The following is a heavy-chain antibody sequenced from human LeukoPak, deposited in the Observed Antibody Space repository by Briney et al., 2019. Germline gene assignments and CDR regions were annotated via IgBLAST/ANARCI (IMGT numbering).Heavy chain of an antibody. V-gene: IGHV3-43*02. Sequence: PGGSLRLSCAASGFTFDDYAMHWVRQAPGKGLEWVSLISGDGGSTYYGDSVKGRFTISGDNSKNSLYLQINSLRTEDTALYYCAKDMSDTSAWYFDHWGQGTLVTVSS. CDR3: AKDMSDTSAWYFDH. J-gene: IGHJ4*02. CDR1: GFTFDDYA. D-gene: IGHD5-18*01. CDR2: ISGDGGST.